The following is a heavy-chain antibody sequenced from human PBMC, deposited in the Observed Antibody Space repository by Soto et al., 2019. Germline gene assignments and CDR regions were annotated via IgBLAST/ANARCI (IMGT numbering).Heavy chain of an antibody. Sequence: SETLSLTCTVSGGSISSGGYYWSWIRQHPGKGLEWIGYIYYSGSTYYNPSLKSRVTISVDTSKNQFSLKLSSVTAADTAVYYCARAPYDFWSGYYGLWGQGTLVTVSS. CDR1: GGSISSGGYY. J-gene: IGHJ4*02. CDR2: IYYSGST. CDR3: ARAPYDFWSGYYGL. D-gene: IGHD3-3*01. V-gene: IGHV4-31*03.